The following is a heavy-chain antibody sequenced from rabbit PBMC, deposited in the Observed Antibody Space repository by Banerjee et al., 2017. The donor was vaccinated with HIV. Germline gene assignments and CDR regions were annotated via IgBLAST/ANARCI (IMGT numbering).Heavy chain of an antibody. V-gene: IGHV1S40*01. CDR2: IYTGDGDT. Sequence: QSLEESGGDLVKPGASLTLTCTASGFSFSSNYYMCWVRQAPGKGLEWIGCIYTGDGDTYYASWAKGRFTISKTSSTTVTLQMTSLTAADTATYFCARAEYAISGDYRDLWGPGTLVTVS. CDR1: GFSFSSNYY. D-gene: IGHD1-1*01. CDR3: ARAEYAISGDYRDL. J-gene: IGHJ4*01.